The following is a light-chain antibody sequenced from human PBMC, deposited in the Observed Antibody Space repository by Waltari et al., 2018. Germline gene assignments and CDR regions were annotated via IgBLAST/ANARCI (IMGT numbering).Light chain of an antibody. CDR3: TSFTTSSTWV. J-gene: IGLJ3*02. CDR1: SGDVGAYDY. V-gene: IGLV2-14*01. Sequence: QSALTQPASVSGSPGQSITISCTGTSGDVGAYDYVSWFQQHPGNAPKPILYGVANRPSGVSDRFSGSKAGHTASLTISGLQAEDDADYYCTSFTTSSTWVFGGGTKLTVL. CDR2: GVA.